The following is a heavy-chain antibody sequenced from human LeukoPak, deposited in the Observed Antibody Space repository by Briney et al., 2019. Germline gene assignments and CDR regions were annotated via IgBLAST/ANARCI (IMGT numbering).Heavy chain of an antibody. D-gene: IGHD2-15*01. V-gene: IGHV3-21*01. CDR3: ARSVFSGVVAAQHEFDD. J-gene: IGHJ4*02. CDR1: GFTFSTYS. Sequence: RSGGSLRLSCAASGFTFSTYSMNWVRQGPGKGLEWVSTIDFSGDYIYYADSLKGRFTISRDNAKNSVHLQMNSLRAEDTAVYYCARSVFSGVVAAQHEFDDWGQRTLVTVSS. CDR2: IDFSGDYI.